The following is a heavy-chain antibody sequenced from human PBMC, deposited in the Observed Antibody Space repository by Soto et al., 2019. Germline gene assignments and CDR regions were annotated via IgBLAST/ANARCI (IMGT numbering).Heavy chain of an antibody. CDR2: IYYSGST. Sequence: SETLSLTCTVSGGSVSSGSYYWCWLRQPPGKGLEWIGYIYYSGSTNYHPSLNRLVTISVETSKNHFFLKLSSVTAADTAVYYCAIDAVDYCYNGIDVWGQGTTVTVSS. J-gene: IGHJ6*02. CDR1: GGSVSSGSYY. D-gene: IGHD5-12*01. V-gene: IGHV4-61*03. CDR3: AIDAVDYCYNGIDV.